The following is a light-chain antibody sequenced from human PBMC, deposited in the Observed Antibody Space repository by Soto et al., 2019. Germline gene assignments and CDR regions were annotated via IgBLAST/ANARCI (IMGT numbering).Light chain of an antibody. CDR2: QVS. CDR1: QSIVYSDGHAY. CDR3: MQGTHWPPT. J-gene: IGKJ1*01. V-gene: IGKV2-30*01. Sequence: DVVMTQSPLSLSVTLGQPASISCWSSQSIVYSDGHAYLNWFHQRPGQSPRRLIYQVSKRDSGDPDRFSGSGSGTDFTLKISRVEAEDVRLYYCMQGTHWPPTFGRGTKVEIK.